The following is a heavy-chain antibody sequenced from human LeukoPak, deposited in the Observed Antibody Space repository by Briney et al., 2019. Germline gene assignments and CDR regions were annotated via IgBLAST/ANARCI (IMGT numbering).Heavy chain of an antibody. CDR1: GGSLNSYY. CDR2: IYYSGSA. V-gene: IGHV4-59*01. J-gene: IGHJ4*02. D-gene: IGHD6-13*01. CDR3: ARAPGIAAAGTHFDF. Sequence: SETLSLTCTVSGGSLNSYYWGWLRQPTGKGLEWIGYIYYSGSAKYNPSLKSRVTISVDTSKNQFSLKLSSVTAGDTAVYYCARAPGIAAAGTHFDFWGQGTLVTVSS.